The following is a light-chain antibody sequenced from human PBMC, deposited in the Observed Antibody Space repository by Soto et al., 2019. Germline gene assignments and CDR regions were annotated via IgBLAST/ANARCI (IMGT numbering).Light chain of an antibody. CDR2: DAS. J-gene: IGKJ1*01. V-gene: IGKV3-11*01. CDR1: QSVSSY. Sequence: EIVLTQSPATLSLSPGERATLSCRASQSVSSYLAWYQQKPGQAPRLLIYDASNRATGIPARFSGSGSGTAFTLTISSLEPEDFAVYYCQQRSISWTFGQGTKVEIK. CDR3: QQRSISWT.